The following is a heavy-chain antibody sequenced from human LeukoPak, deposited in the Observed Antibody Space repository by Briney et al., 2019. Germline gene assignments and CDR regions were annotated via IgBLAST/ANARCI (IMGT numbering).Heavy chain of an antibody. Sequence: GGSLRLSCAASGFTFSSYSMNWVRQAPGKGLQWVSSISSSSSYIYYADSVKGRFTISRDNAKNSLYLQMSSLRAEDTAVYYCARDPGVIPFDYWGQGTLVTVSS. D-gene: IGHD3-16*02. CDR3: ARDPGVIPFDY. CDR2: ISSSSSYI. CDR1: GFTFSSYS. J-gene: IGHJ4*02. V-gene: IGHV3-21*01.